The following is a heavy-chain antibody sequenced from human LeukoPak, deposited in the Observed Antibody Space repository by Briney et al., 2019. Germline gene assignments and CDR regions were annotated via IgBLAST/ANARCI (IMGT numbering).Heavy chain of an antibody. CDR1: GFTFSDHY. Sequence: PGGSLRLSYAASGFTFSDHYMDWVRQAPGKGLEWVGRTRNKANSHTTEYAASVKGRFTISRDDSKNSLYLQMNSLKTEDTAVYYCARGEVGYCSRTTCYGFDYWGQGTLVTVSS. D-gene: IGHD2-2*01. CDR2: TRNKANSHTT. CDR3: ARGEVGYCSRTTCYGFDY. V-gene: IGHV3-72*01. J-gene: IGHJ4*02.